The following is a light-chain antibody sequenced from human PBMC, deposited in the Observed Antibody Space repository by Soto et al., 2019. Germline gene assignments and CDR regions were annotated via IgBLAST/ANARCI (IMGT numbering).Light chain of an antibody. V-gene: IGKV3D-20*02. Sequence: IVLTQSPGTQSLSPGERATLSCRASQSVSSSSLAWYQQNPGQAPRLLIYEASSRATGIPDRFSGSGSGTDFPLTICSLQPEDFATYYCQQSYSTPPSFGQGTRLEIK. CDR3: QQSYSTPPS. CDR1: QSVSSSS. J-gene: IGKJ5*01. CDR2: EAS.